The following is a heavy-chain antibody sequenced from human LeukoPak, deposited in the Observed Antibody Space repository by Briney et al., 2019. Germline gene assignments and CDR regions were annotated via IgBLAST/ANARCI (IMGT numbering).Heavy chain of an antibody. CDR2: INHSGST. Sequence: SETLSLTCAVYGGSFSGYYWSWIRQPPGKGLEWLGEINHSGSTNYNPSLKSRVTISVDTSKNQFSLKLSSVTAADTAVYYCARGPGYCSGGSCYHPRGTRYYYYMDVWGKGATVTVSS. CDR3: ARGPGYCSGGSCYHPRGTRYYYYMDV. V-gene: IGHV4-34*01. CDR1: GGSFSGYY. D-gene: IGHD2-15*01. J-gene: IGHJ6*03.